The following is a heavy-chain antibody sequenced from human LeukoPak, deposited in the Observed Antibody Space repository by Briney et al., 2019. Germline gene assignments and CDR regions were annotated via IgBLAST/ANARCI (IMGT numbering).Heavy chain of an antibody. V-gene: IGHV3-23*01. CDR1: GFISSSNY. D-gene: IGHD6-13*01. Sequence: GSLRLSCAASGFISSSNYMNWVRQAPGKGLEWVSAISGSGDNTYYADSVKGRFTISRDTFKNTLYLHMNSLRAEDTAVYYCAKDYSSSWYYFDYWGQGTLVTVSS. CDR3: AKDYSSSWYYFDY. J-gene: IGHJ4*02. CDR2: ISGSGDNT.